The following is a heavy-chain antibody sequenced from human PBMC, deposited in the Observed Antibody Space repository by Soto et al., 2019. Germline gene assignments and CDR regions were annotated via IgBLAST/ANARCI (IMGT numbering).Heavy chain of an antibody. CDR2: ISSSSSTI. Sequence: EVQLVESGGGLVQPGGSLRLSCAASGFTFSSYSMNWVRQAPGKGLEWVSYISSSSSTIYYADSVKGRFTISRDNAKTSLYLQMHSLRAEDTAVYYCARDLNYGVFDYWGQGNLVTVSS. CDR1: GFTFSSYS. J-gene: IGHJ4*02. V-gene: IGHV3-48*01. CDR3: ARDLNYGVFDY. D-gene: IGHD4-17*01.